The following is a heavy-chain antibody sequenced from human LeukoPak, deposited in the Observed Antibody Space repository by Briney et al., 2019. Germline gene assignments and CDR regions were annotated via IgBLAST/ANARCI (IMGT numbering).Heavy chain of an antibody. V-gene: IGHV4-59*08. J-gene: IGHJ4*02. Sequence: KPSETLSLTCTVSGDSISGFYWSWIRQPPGKGLEWIGYIYYSGSTNYNPSLKSRVTISVDTSKSQFSLKLTSVTAADTAVYYCAGRRYTSGYLDYWGQGTLVTVSS. D-gene: IGHD3-22*01. CDR2: IYYSGST. CDR3: AGRRYTSGYLDY. CDR1: GDSISGFY.